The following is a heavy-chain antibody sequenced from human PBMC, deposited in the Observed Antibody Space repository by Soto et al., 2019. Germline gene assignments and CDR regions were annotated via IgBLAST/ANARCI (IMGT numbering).Heavy chain of an antibody. CDR2: INPNSGGT. J-gene: IGHJ6*02. D-gene: IGHD3-3*01. CDR1: GYTFTGYY. CDR3: ARDRKTVYDFWSGPIYYYYGMDV. V-gene: IGHV1-2*04. Sequence: QVQLVQSGAEVKKPGASVKVSCKASGYTFTGYYMHWVRQAPGQGLEWMGWINPNSGGTNYAQKFQGWVTMTRDTSISTAYMELSRLRSDDTAVYYCARDRKTVYDFWSGPIYYYYGMDVWGQGTTVTVSS.